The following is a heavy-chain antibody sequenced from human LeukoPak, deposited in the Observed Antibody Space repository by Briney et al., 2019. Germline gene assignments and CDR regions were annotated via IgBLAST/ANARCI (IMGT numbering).Heavy chain of an antibody. CDR2: IYTSGST. V-gene: IGHV4-61*02. CDR3: ARDRHSSGYYGGYYFDY. Sequence: SGTLSLTCTVSGGSISSGSYYWSWIRQPAGKGLEWIGRIYTSGSTNYNPSLKSRVTISVDTSKNQFSLKLSSVTAADTAVYYCARDRHSSGYYGGYYFDYWGQGTLVTVSS. CDR1: GGSISSGSYY. D-gene: IGHD3-22*01. J-gene: IGHJ4*02.